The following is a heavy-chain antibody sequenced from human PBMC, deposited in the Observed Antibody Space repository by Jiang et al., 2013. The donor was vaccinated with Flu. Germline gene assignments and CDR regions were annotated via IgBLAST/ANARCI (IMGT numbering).Heavy chain of an antibody. V-gene: IGHV6-1*01. CDR2: TYYRSKWYN. CDR3: ARDPGPEGAFDI. J-gene: IGHJ3*02. Sequence: ISGDGVSSNSATWDWIRQSPSRGLEWLGRTYYRSKWYNDYAVSVKSRITINPDTSKNQFSLQLNSVTPEDTAVYYCARDPGPEGAFDIWGQGTMVTVSS. CDR1: GDGVSSNSAT.